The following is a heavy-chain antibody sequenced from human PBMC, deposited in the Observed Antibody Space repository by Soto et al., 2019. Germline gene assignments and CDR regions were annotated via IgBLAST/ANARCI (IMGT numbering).Heavy chain of an antibody. Sequence: GGSLRLSCAASGFTFSDYYMSWIRQAPGKGLEWVSYISSSSSYTNYADSVKGRFTISRDNAKNSLYLQMNSLRAEDTAVYYCARFNYYDSSGTPPDYWGQGTLVTVSS. J-gene: IGHJ4*02. CDR2: ISSSSSYT. D-gene: IGHD3-22*01. CDR1: GFTFSDYY. V-gene: IGHV3-11*06. CDR3: ARFNYYDSSGTPPDY.